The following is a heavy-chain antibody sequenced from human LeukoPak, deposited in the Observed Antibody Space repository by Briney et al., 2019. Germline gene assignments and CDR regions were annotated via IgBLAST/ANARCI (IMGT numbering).Heavy chain of an antibody. CDR2: ILSDGSKK. CDR3: ARDIGTWPNSLFDY. Sequence: GGSLRLSCATSGFTFSNYGFHWVRQAPGKGLEWVALILSDGSKKYYTDSVKGRFTISRDDSKTTLFPQMNSLRAEDMAVYYCARDIGTWPNSLFDYWGQGNLVTVSS. J-gene: IGHJ4*02. D-gene: IGHD4-23*01. CDR1: GFTFSNYG. V-gene: IGHV3-33*08.